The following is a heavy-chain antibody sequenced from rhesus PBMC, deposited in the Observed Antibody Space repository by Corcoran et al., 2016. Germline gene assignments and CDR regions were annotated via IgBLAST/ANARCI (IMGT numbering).Heavy chain of an antibody. CDR2: ISWNSGTR. D-gene: IGHD6-43*01. V-gene: IGHV3-134*01. J-gene: IGHJ4*01. CDR1: AFTFDVYA. Sequence: EVQLVESGGALAQPGGSLRLSCAASAFTFDVYAISWVRQAPGEGLELVSRISWNSGTRYYADSVKGRFTIARDNAKNSLCLQMDRLRAEDTAVYYCTRDYSSSLGDYFDYWGQGVLVTVSS. CDR3: TRDYSSSLGDYFDY.